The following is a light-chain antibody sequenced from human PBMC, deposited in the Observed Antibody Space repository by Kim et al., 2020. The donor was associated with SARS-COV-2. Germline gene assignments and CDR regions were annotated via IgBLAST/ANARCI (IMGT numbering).Light chain of an antibody. CDR2: GNS. CDR1: SANIGAGYN. J-gene: IGLJ1*01. CDR3: QSYDSSLSGYV. Sequence: CAGRSANIGAGYNVHWYQQLSGTAPNRLIYGNSNRPSGVPDRFSGSKSGTSASLAITGLQAEDEADYYCQSYDSSLSGYVFGTGTKVTVL. V-gene: IGLV1-40*01.